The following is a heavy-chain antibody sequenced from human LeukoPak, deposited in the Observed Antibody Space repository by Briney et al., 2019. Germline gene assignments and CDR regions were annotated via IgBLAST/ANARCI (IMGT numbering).Heavy chain of an antibody. V-gene: IGHV3-48*03. D-gene: IGHD5-18*01. CDR2: IGNSGSPI. CDR3: ARDPEYSYDYYFDY. Sequence: GGSLRLSCAASGFTFSIYEMNWVRQAPGKGLEWVSYIGNSGSPIYYADSVKGRFTISRDNAKNSLYLQMNSLRAEDRAVYYCARDPEYSYDYYFDYWGQGTLVTVSS. CDR1: GFTFSIYE. J-gene: IGHJ4*02.